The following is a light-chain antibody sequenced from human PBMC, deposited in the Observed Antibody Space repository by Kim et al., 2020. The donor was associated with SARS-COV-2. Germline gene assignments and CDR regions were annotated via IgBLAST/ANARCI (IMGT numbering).Light chain of an antibody. CDR2: FNN. CDR3: ASWDGSLSAWV. V-gene: IGLV1-44*01. Sequence: QSVLTQPPSASGTPGQRVTISCSGSNSNIGRNAVNWFQQLPGTAPQLLIYFNNQRPSGVPDRFSGSKSGTSASLAISGLQSEDEADYYCASWDGSLSAWVFGGGKQLTVL. J-gene: IGLJ3*02. CDR1: NSNIGRNA.